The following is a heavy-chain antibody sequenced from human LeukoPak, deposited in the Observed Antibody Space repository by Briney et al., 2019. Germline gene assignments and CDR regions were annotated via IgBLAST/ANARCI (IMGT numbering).Heavy chain of an antibody. CDR3: ARDDMLERSSFDI. CDR1: GFPFSDYY. D-gene: IGHD1-1*01. J-gene: IGHJ3*02. Sequence: GGSLRLSCAASGFPFSDYYMSWIRQAPGKGLEWISYITTSDTTIYYADSVKGRFTISRDNAKNSLYLQMNSLRAEDTAVYYCARDDMLERSSFDIWGQGTMVTVSS. V-gene: IGHV3-11*01. CDR2: ITTSDTTI.